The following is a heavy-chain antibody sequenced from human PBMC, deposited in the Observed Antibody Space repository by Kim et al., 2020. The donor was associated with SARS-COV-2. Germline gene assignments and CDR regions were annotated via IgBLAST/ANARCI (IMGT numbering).Heavy chain of an antibody. CDR2: ISYDGRTK. D-gene: IGHD6-19*01. J-gene: IGHJ3*02. CDR1: GFIFSSYS. V-gene: IGHV3-30*04. CDR3: ARVVYTSGWYGGLDI. Sequence: GGSLRLSCAASGFIFSSYSMHWVRQAPGKGLEWVAVISYDGRTKYYADSVKGRFTISRDNSKNTLYLQMNSLGVEDMAVYYCARVVYTSGWYGGLDIWGQGTMVTVSS.